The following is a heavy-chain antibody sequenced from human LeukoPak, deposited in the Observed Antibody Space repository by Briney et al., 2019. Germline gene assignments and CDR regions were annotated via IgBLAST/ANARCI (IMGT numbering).Heavy chain of an antibody. V-gene: IGHV3-9*01. CDR1: GFTFDDYA. CDR3: AKDITSSSWVIDY. J-gene: IGHJ4*02. D-gene: IGHD6-13*01. Sequence: GGSLRLSCAAPGFTFDDYAMHWVRQAPGKGLEWVSGISWNSGSIGYADSVKGRFTISRDNAKNSLYLQMNSLRAEDTALYYCAKDITSSSWVIDYWGQGTLVTVSS. CDR2: ISWNSGSI.